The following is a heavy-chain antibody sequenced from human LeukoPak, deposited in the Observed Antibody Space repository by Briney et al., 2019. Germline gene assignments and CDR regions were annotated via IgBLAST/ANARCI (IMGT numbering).Heavy chain of an antibody. CDR2: IHYTGST. CDR3: ARERPGSNFFDY. J-gene: IGHJ4*02. D-gene: IGHD1-1*01. CDR1: GGSISSYY. Sequence: SETLSLTCTVSGGSISSYYWGWIRQPPGKGLEYIAYIHYTGSTNYNPSLRGRVTISVDTSKNQFSLRLSSVTAADTAMYYCARERPGSNFFDYWGQGIPVTVSS. V-gene: IGHV4-59*12.